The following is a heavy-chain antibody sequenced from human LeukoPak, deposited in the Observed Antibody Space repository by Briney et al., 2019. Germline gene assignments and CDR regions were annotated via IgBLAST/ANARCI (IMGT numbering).Heavy chain of an antibody. Sequence: TGGSLRLSCAASGFTFSSYAMHWVRQAPGKGLEWVAVISYDGSNKYYADSVKGRFTISRDNAKNSLYMQMNSLRVGDTAVYYCARGGIAMAGSMSLMDWGQGTLVTVSS. J-gene: IGHJ4*02. CDR3: ARGGIAMAGSMSLMD. V-gene: IGHV3-30-3*01. CDR2: ISYDGSNK. D-gene: IGHD6-19*01. CDR1: GFTFSSYA.